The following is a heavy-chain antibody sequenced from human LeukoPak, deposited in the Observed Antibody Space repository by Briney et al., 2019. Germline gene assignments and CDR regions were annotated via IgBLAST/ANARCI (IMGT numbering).Heavy chain of an antibody. CDR2: IIPIFGTA. CDR3: ARDGYSYGPGSDY. J-gene: IGHJ4*02. Sequence: EASVKVSCKASGGTFSSYAISWVRQAPGQGLEWMGGIIPIFGTANYAQKFQGRVTITADESTSTAYMELSSLRSEDTAVYYCARDGYSYGPGSDYWGQGTLVTVSS. CDR1: GGTFSSYA. D-gene: IGHD5-18*01. V-gene: IGHV1-69*01.